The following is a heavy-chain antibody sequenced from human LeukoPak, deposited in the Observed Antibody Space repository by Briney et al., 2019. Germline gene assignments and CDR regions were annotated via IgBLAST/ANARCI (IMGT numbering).Heavy chain of an antibody. CDR1: GYSFTGYF. CDR3: VRESSNGFVRYAFDY. Sequence: ASVKVSCKASGYSFTGYFIHWIQQAPGQGLDWMGWINPKTGGTSSAQKFQGRVSMTRDTSINTAYLDLGSLRSDDTAIYYCVRESSNGFVRYAFDYWGQGTLVTVSS. CDR2: INPKTGGT. J-gene: IGHJ4*02. D-gene: IGHD2-8*01. V-gene: IGHV1-2*02.